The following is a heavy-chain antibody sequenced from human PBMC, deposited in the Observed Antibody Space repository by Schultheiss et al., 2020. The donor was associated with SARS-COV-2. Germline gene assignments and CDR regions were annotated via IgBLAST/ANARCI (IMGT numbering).Heavy chain of an antibody. CDR1: GGSISSSSYY. V-gene: IGHV4-39*01. Sequence: GSLRLSCTVSGGSISSSSYYWGWIRQPPGKGLEWIGSIYYSGSTYYNPSLKSRVTISVDTSKNQFSLKLSSVTAEDTAVYYCAWPGSPYYYYGMDVWGQGTTVTVSS. CDR2: IYYSGST. CDR3: AWPGSPYYYYGMDV. J-gene: IGHJ6*02.